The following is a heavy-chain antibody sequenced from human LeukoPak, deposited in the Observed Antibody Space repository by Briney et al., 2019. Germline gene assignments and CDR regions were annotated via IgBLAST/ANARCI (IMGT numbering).Heavy chain of an antibody. D-gene: IGHD3-16*02. CDR2: MNPNSGNT. J-gene: IGHJ3*02. CDR3: ASIMITFGGVIVTQNAFDI. V-gene: IGHV1-8*01. CDR1: GYTFTSYD. Sequence: ASVKVSCKASGYTFTSYDINWVRQATGQGLEWMGWMNPNSGNTGYAQKFQGRVTMTRNTSISTAYMELSSVRSEDTAVYYCASIMITFGGVIVTQNAFDIWGQGTMVTVSS.